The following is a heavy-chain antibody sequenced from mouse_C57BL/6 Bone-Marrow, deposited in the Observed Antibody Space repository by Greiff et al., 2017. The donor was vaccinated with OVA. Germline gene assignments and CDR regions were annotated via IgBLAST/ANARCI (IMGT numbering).Heavy chain of an antibody. V-gene: IGHV1-72*01. CDR1: GYTFTSSW. J-gene: IGHJ2*01. CDR3: EGGDGYYRY. CDR2: LYPNSGGT. Sequence: QVQLQQPGAELVKPGASVKLSCKASGYTFTSSWMHWVKQRPGRGLAWIGRLYPNSGGTKYNEKFKIKTPLPVDKPSSTAYMQLSSLTSEDAAVYYCEGGDGYYRYWGQGTTLTVSS. D-gene: IGHD2-3*01.